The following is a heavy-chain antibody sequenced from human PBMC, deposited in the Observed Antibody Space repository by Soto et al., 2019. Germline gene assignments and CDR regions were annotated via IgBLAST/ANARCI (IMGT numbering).Heavy chain of an antibody. CDR3: AREGATSRPSRPAIGWLES. V-gene: IGHV1-2*02. CDR1: GYTFSGYH. D-gene: IGHD2-2*01. Sequence: ASVKVSCKASGYTFSGYHMHWVRRAPGQGLEWMGWINVYNGETNIAQKFQGRVAMTRDTSITTAYVELSRLRFDDTAVYFCAREGATSRPSRPAIGWLESWGQGTLVTVSS. CDR2: INVYNGET. J-gene: IGHJ5*01.